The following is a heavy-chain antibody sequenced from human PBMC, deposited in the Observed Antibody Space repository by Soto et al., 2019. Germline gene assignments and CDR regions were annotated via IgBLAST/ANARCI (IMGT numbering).Heavy chain of an antibody. J-gene: IGHJ4*02. V-gene: IGHV1-8*01. D-gene: IGHD1-26*01. CDR3: ARGVSAGVDY. CDR1: GYSFTSLD. Sequence: GASVKVSCKASGYSFTSLDINWVRQTAGQGLEWMGWMQPSAGRTGYAQKFQGRVTMTRDTSINTAYMELTTLTSDDTAFYYCARGVSAGVDYWGQGTLVTVSS. CDR2: MQPSAGRT.